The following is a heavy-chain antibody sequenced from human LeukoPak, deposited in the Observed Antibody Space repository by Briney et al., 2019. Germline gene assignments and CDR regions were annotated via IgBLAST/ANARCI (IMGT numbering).Heavy chain of an antibody. CDR3: ARSDSDYYGSDP. CDR1: GYTFTGNY. Sequence: ASVKLSCNASGYTFTGNYKHWVRQPHGQGNELMGWINPNSGGTNYAQKCQGRVTMTRDTSISTPYMQLSRLRSDDTAVYYCARSDSDYYGSDPWGQGTLVTVSS. CDR2: INPNSGGT. D-gene: IGHD3-10*01. V-gene: IGHV1-2*02. J-gene: IGHJ5*02.